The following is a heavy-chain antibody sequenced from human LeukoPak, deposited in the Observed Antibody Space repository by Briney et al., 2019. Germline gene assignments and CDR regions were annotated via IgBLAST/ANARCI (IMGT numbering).Heavy chain of an antibody. CDR1: GYTFTGYY. CDR2: INPNSGDT. Sequence: ASVKVSCKASGYTFTGYYMHWERQAPGQGLEWMGWINPNSGDTNYAQKFKGRVAMTRDTSISAAYMELSSLRFDDTAVYYCSRAADVVLVPPSDDWGQGTLVTVSS. V-gene: IGHV1-2*02. D-gene: IGHD2-8*02. J-gene: IGHJ4*02. CDR3: SRAADVVLVPPSDD.